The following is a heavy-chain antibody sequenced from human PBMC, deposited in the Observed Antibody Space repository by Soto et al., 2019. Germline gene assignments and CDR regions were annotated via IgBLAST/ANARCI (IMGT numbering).Heavy chain of an antibody. V-gene: IGHV3-74*01. Sequence: GGSLRLSCEASGFNFRDFWMHWVRQPPGKGPEWVSNIPSDGRDVSYADSVRGRFTISRDDARNTLYLQMSDLRVEDTAIYYCTRDDSGLGIDYWGQGTQVTV. D-gene: IGHD1-26*01. CDR3: TRDDSGLGIDY. J-gene: IGHJ4*02. CDR1: GFNFRDFW. CDR2: IPSDGRDV.